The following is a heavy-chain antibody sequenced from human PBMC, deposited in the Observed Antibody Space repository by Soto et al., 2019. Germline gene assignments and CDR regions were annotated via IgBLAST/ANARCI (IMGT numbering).Heavy chain of an antibody. V-gene: IGHV5-10-1*01. CDR2: PDPSDSYT. D-gene: IGHD3-22*01. CDR3: ARLLNYYDSSGYYENVYYYYGMDV. CDR1: GYSFTSYW. J-gene: IGHJ6*01. Sequence: PGESLSTSCKGSGYSFTSYWIIWVLQMPGKGLEGTASPDPSDSYTNYSPSFQGHVTIPADKSISTAYLQWSSLKASDTAMYYCARLLNYYDSSGYYENVYYYYGMDVWGQGTTVTVSS.